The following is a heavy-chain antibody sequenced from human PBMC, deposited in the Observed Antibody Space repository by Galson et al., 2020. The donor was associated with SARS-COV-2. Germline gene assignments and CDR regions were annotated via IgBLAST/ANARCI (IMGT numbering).Heavy chain of an antibody. CDR3: ARGGGRNAFDI. CDR1: GGSISRYY. J-gene: IGHJ3*02. D-gene: IGHD3-16*01. V-gene: IGHV4-59*01. Sequence: ASETLSLTCTVSGGSISRYYWSWIRQPPGQGLEGIGYIYYSGTTNYNPSLKSRVTISVYTSKNPFSLTLSSVTAADTAVYYCARGGGRNAFDIWGQGTMVTSSS. CDR2: IYYSGTT.